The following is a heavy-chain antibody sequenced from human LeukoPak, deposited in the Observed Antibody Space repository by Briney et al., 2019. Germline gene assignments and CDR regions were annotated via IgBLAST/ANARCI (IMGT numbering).Heavy chain of an antibody. V-gene: IGHV1-18*04. CDR3: ARDHWSGSGFRLYGMDV. Sequence: ASVKVSCKAPSYTFTAYGISWVRQAPGQGLEWMGWISGYNGNTKYVQKFQGRVTMTTDTPTSTVYMELRSLRSDDTAVYYCARDHWSGSGFRLYGMDVWGKGTTVTVSS. J-gene: IGHJ6*04. CDR1: SYTFTAYG. D-gene: IGHD3-10*01. CDR2: ISGYNGNT.